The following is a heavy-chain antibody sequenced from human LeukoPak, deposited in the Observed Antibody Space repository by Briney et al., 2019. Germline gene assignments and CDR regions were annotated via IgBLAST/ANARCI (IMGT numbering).Heavy chain of an antibody. J-gene: IGHJ4*02. CDR3: TTDYPNSGYETFDY. D-gene: IGHD5-12*01. CDR1: GFTFSYAW. Sequence: GGSLRLSCVASGFTFSYAWMSWVRQAPGKRVEWVGRIKSKTDGGTTDYAAPVKGRFTISRDDSKNTLYLQMNSLKTADTAVYYCTTDYPNSGYETFDYWGQGTLVTVSS. V-gene: IGHV3-15*01. CDR2: IKSKTDGGTT.